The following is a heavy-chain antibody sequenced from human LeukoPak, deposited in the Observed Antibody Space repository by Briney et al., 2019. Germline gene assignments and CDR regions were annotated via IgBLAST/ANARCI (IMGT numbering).Heavy chain of an antibody. CDR3: ARIGAYCGGDCYSSFDY. V-gene: IGHV1-18*01. J-gene: IGHJ4*02. Sequence: GASVKVSCKASGYTFTSYGISWVRQAPGQGLEWMGWISAYNGNTNYAQKLQGRVTMTTDTSTSTAYMELRSLRAEDTAVYYCARIGAYCGGDCYSSFDYWGQGTLVTVSS. D-gene: IGHD2-21*02. CDR1: GYTFTSYG. CDR2: ISAYNGNT.